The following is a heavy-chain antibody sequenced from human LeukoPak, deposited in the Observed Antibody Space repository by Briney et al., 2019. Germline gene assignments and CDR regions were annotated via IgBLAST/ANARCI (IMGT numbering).Heavy chain of an antibody. J-gene: IGHJ4*02. CDR3: ATTEAYGWTTLLYYFDY. D-gene: IGHD6-19*01. Sequence: ASVKVSCKASGDTFSSYAISWVRQAPGQGLEWMGGFDPEDGETIYAQKFQGRVTMTEDTSTDTAYMELSSLRSEDTAVYYCATTEAYGWTTLLYYFDYWGQGTLVTVSS. CDR2: FDPEDGET. V-gene: IGHV1-24*01. CDR1: GDTFSSYA.